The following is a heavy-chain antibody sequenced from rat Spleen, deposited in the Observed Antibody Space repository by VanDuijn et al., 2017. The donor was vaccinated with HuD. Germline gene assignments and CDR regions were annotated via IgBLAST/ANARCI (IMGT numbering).Heavy chain of an antibody. Sequence: EVQLVETGGGLVQPGRSLKLSCVASGFTFSSYWMYWIRQAPGKGLEWVSSINTDGGSTNYPDSVKGRFTISRDNAENTVYLQMNSLRSEDTATYYCTTDTFYDGTYYPGGFDYWGQGVMVTVSS. V-gene: IGHV5-58*01. CDR3: TTDTFYDGTYYPGGFDY. CDR1: GFTFSSYW. CDR2: INTDGGST. J-gene: IGHJ2*01. D-gene: IGHD1-12*02.